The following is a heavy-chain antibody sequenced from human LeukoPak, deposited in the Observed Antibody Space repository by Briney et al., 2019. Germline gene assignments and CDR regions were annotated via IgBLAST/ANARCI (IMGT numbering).Heavy chain of an antibody. D-gene: IGHD3-22*01. CDR3: ARAREEANSGYPDY. V-gene: IGHV4-34*01. Sequence: PSETLSLTCAVYGGSFSGYYWSWIRQPPGKGLEWIGEINHSGSTNYNPSLKSRVTISVDTSKNQFSLKLSSVTAADTAVYYCARAREEANSGYPDYWGQGTLVTVSS. CDR2: INHSGST. CDR1: GGSFSGYY. J-gene: IGHJ4*02.